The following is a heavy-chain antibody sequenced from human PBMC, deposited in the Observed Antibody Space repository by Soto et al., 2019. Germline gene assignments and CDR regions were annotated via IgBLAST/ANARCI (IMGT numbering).Heavy chain of an antibody. CDR3: TTDPGDYQDF. V-gene: IGHV3-15*01. J-gene: IGHJ4*02. CDR2: IKNKVDGGTA. D-gene: IGHD4-17*01. Sequence: EVQLVESGGDLVKPGGCLRLSCATSGITFINAWMSWVRQAPGKGLEWVGRIKNKVDGGTADYAAAVRGRFTISRDDSRTTLFLQINSLETEATAVYYCTTDPGDYQDFWGQGTLVTVSS. CDR1: GITFINAW.